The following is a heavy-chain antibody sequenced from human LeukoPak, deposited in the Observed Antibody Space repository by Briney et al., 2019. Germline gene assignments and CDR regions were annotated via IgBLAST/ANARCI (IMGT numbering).Heavy chain of an antibody. Sequence: GGSLRLSCAASGFTFSSYSMNWVRQAPGKGLEWVSSISSSSSYIYYADSVKGRFTISRDNAKNSLYLQMNSLRAEDTAVYYCASGYGSGSYYNDYWGQGTLVTVSS. CDR2: ISSSSSYI. V-gene: IGHV3-21*01. CDR1: GFTFSSYS. J-gene: IGHJ4*02. CDR3: ASGYGSGSYYNDY. D-gene: IGHD3-10*01.